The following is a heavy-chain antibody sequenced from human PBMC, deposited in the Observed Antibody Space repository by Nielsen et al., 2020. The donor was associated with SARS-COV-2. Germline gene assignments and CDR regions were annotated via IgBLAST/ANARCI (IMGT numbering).Heavy chain of an antibody. CDR2: INSDGSST. CDR1: GFTFSSYW. J-gene: IGHJ4*02. CDR3: AKDTGTVTTGY. D-gene: IGHD4-17*01. V-gene: IGHV3-74*01. Sequence: GGSLRLSCAASGFTFSSYWMHWVRQAPGKGLVWVSRINSDGSSTNYADSVKGRFTISRDNAKNTLYLQMNSLRAEDTAVYYCAKDTGTVTTGYWGQGTLVTVSS.